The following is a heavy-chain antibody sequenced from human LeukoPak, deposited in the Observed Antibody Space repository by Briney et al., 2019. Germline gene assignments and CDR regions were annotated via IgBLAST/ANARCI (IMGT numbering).Heavy chain of an antibody. CDR1: GYSISSVYY. CDR3: ASSYTMIVVVDY. D-gene: IGHD3-22*01. J-gene: IGHJ4*02. Sequence: SETLSLTCAVPGYSISSVYYWGWIRQPPGKGLEWIGSIYHSGSTYYNPSLKSRVTISVDTSKNQFPLKLSSVTAADTAVYYCASSYTMIVVVDYWGQGTLVTVSS. V-gene: IGHV4-38-2*01. CDR2: IYHSGST.